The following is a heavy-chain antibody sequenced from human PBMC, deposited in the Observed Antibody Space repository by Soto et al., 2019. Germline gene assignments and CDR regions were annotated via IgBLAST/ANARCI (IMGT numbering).Heavy chain of an antibody. D-gene: IGHD2-21*01. CDR3: AMMQNSVTPTPQDV. J-gene: IGHJ6*02. V-gene: IGHV1-18*01. CDR2: ISPYSGNT. Sequence: QVQLVQSGDEVRKPGSSVKVSCKASGYIFVNYGIAWVRQAPGQGLEWMGWISPYSGNTHYASKVQGRLIMTTDTPPSTAYMDLGSLPADDTAGYSRAMMQNSVTPTPQDVWGQATTVTASS. CDR1: GYIFVNYG.